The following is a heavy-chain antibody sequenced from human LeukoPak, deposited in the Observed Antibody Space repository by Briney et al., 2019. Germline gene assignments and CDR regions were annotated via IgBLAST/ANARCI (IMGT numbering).Heavy chain of an antibody. D-gene: IGHD3-16*01. CDR2: IRSSDSYS. Sequence: SGGSLGLSCAASGFTFSYYTMNWVRLAPGKGLEWVSSIRSSDSYSNYADSVKGRFTISRDNANNSLYLQMSSLRAEDSAVYYCARQGVGVDYWGQGTLVTVSS. CDR1: GFTFSYYT. CDR3: ARQGVGVDY. V-gene: IGHV3-21*06. J-gene: IGHJ4*02.